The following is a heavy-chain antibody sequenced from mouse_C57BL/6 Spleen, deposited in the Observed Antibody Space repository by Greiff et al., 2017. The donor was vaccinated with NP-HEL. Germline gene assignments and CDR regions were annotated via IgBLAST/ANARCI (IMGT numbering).Heavy chain of an antibody. CDR3: ARRGYEYDKEDYYAMDY. D-gene: IGHD2-4*01. Sequence: EVQLQQSVAELVRPGASVKLSCTASGFNIKNTYMHWVKQRPEQGLEWIGRIDPANGNTKYAPKFQGKATITADTSSNTAYLQLSSLTSEDTAIYYCARRGYEYDKEDYYAMDYWGQGTSVTVSS. V-gene: IGHV14-3*01. CDR1: GFNIKNTY. CDR2: IDPANGNT. J-gene: IGHJ4*01.